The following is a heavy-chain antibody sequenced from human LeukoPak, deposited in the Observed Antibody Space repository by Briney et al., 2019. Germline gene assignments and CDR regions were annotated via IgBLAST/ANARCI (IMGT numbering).Heavy chain of an antibody. Sequence: GGSLRLSCAASGFTFGRSVMTWVRQAPGKGLEWVSSISTSDSSTYYADSVKGRFTVSRDNSKNTLYLQMNSLRAEDTAVYYCAKLPTIFGVVMRPGYYFDYWGQGTLVTVSS. J-gene: IGHJ4*02. CDR1: GFTFGRSV. V-gene: IGHV3-23*01. D-gene: IGHD3-3*01. CDR3: AKLPTIFGVVMRPGYYFDY. CDR2: ISTSDSST.